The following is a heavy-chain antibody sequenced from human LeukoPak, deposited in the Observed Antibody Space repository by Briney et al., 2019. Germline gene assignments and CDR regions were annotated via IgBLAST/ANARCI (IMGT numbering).Heavy chain of an antibody. CDR1: EGTFSSYA. Sequence: ASVKVSCKASEGTFSSYAISWVRQAPGQGLEWMGGIIPIFGTANYAQKFQGRVTITADESTSTAYMELSSLRSEGTAVYYCARDRTAYDYIWGSYRHFDYWGQGTLVTVSS. CDR2: IIPIFGTA. J-gene: IGHJ4*02. V-gene: IGHV1-69*13. D-gene: IGHD3-16*02. CDR3: ARDRTAYDYIWGSYRHFDY.